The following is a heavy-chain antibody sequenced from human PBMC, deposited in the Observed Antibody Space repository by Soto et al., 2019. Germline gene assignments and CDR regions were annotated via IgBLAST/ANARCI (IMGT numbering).Heavy chain of an antibody. CDR3: ARDNVGDKAAADAFDI. V-gene: IGHV1-18*01. D-gene: IGHD6-13*01. CDR2: ISAYNGNT. J-gene: IGHJ3*02. CDR1: GYTFTSYG. Sequence: APVKLSCKASGYTFTSYGISWVRQSPGQGLEWMGWISAYNGNTNYAQKLQGRVTMTTDTSTSTAYMELRSLRSDDTAVYYCARDNVGDKAAADAFDIWGKGTMVTVSS.